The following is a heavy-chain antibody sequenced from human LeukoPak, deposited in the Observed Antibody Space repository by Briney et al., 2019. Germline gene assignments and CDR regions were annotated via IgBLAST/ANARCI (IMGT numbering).Heavy chain of an antibody. CDR1: GFTFSGAA. CDR3: ARDRAKLLWFGEFLDY. J-gene: IGHJ4*02. CDR2: ISYDGSNK. Sequence: GGSLRLSCAASGFTFSGAAMHWVRQAPGKGLEWVAVISYDGSNKYYADSVKGRFTISRDNSKNTLYLQMNSLRAEDTAVYYCARDRAKLLWFGEFLDYWGQGTLVTVSS. D-gene: IGHD3-10*01. V-gene: IGHV3-30-3*01.